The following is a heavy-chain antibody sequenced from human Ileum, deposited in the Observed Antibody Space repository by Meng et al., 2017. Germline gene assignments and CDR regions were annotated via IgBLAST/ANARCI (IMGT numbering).Heavy chain of an antibody. Sequence: VQLQEAGPGLVQPSETLSLTCAVSGASISSGNWWSWVRQSPWKGLEWIGEMYHSGTTNYNPSLKSRVTISLDTSKNQLSLKLTSVTAADTAVYYCARHIGVPGTRGFDYWGQGTLVTVSS. CDR2: MYHSGTT. J-gene: IGHJ4*02. V-gene: IGHV4-4*02. D-gene: IGHD6-19*01. CDR1: GASISSGNW. CDR3: ARHIGVPGTRGFDY.